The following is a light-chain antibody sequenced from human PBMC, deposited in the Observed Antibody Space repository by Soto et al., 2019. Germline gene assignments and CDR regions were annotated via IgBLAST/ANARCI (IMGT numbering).Light chain of an antibody. CDR2: GAS. J-gene: IGKJ5*01. Sequence: ELVLTQSPGTLSLSPGERTTLSCRASQSVSSSHLAWYQQKPGQAPRLLIYGASTRATGIPDRFSGSGSGIDFTLTITRLEPEDFAGYYCQHLSTFGRGTRLEIK. CDR3: QHLST. V-gene: IGKV3-20*01. CDR1: QSVSSSH.